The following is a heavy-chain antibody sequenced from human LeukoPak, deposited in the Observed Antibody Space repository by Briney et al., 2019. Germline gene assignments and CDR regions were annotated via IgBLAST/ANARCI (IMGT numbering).Heavy chain of an antibody. Sequence: GGSLRLSCAASGFTFSSYAMGWVRQAPGKGLEWVSAISGSGGSTYYADSVKGRFTISRDNSKNTLYLQMNSLRAEDTAVYYCARSPTFYYYGMDVWGQGTTVTVSS. V-gene: IGHV3-23*01. J-gene: IGHJ6*02. CDR2: ISGSGGST. CDR3: ARSPTFYYYGMDV. CDR1: GFTFSSYA.